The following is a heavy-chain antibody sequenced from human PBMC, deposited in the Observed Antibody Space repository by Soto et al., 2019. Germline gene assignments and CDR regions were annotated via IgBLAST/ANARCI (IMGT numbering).Heavy chain of an antibody. J-gene: IGHJ6*02. D-gene: IGHD3-16*01. Sequence: QVQLQESGPGLVKPSQTLSLTCTVSGGSISSGGYYWGWIRQHPGKGLEWIGYIYYSGSTYYNPSLKSRVTISVDTSKNQFSLKLSSVTAADTAVYYCASLSSPGLGGMDVWGQGTTVTVSS. CDR1: GGSISSGGYY. CDR2: IYYSGST. CDR3: ASLSSPGLGGMDV. V-gene: IGHV4-31*03.